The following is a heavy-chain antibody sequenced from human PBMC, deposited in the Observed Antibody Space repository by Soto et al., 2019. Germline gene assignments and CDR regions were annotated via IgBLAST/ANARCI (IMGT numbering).Heavy chain of an antibody. D-gene: IGHD5-18*01. J-gene: IGHJ6*02. CDR2: IYPGDSDT. V-gene: IGHV5-51*01. CDR3: ARRVDTAMVGFYYYGMDV. CDR1: GYSFTSYW. Sequence: GESLKISCKGSGYSFTSYWIGWVRQMPGKGLEWMGIIYPGDSDTRYSPSFQGQVTISADKSISTAYLQWSSLKASDTAMYYCARRVDTAMVGFYYYGMDVWGQGTTVTVSS.